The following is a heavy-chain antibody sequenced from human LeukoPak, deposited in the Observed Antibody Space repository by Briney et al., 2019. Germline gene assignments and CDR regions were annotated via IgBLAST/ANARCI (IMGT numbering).Heavy chain of an antibody. D-gene: IGHD2-15*01. CDR2: IYHSGST. J-gene: IGHJ5*02. CDR1: GGSISSSNW. Sequence: PSETLSLTCAVSGGSISSSNWWSWVRQPPGKGLEWIGEIYHSGSTNYNPSLKSRVTISVDKSKNQFSLKLSSVTAADTAVYYCARDPTGVVAATPRNWFDPWGQGALVTVSS. CDR3: ARDPTGVVAATPRNWFDP. V-gene: IGHV4-4*02.